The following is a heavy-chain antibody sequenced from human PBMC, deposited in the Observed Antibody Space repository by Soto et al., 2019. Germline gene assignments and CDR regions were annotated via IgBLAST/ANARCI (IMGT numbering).Heavy chain of an antibody. CDR3: ANAAHMTTSLLLDY. J-gene: IGHJ4*02. CDR2: IGSSGNKT. Sequence: PGGSLRLSCAASGFTFSSYSMTWVLQAPWKGLEWVSTIGSSGNKTYYADSVKGRFTISRDNSKNTLYLQMSSLRAEDTAMYFCANAAHMTTSLLLDYWGQGTQVTVSS. D-gene: IGHD4-4*01. V-gene: IGHV3-23*01. CDR1: GFTFSSYS.